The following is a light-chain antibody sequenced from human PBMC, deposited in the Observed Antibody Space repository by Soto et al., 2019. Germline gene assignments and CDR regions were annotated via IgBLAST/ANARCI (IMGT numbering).Light chain of an antibody. CDR1: HSISTN. V-gene: IGKV3-15*01. Sequence: EIIMTQSPATLSVSPGEGATLSCRTSHSISTNLAWYQHKRGQSPRLLVYGASTRATGVPARFSGSGSGAEFTLSISSLQSEDFAVYYCLQYNSWPTFGGGTKVEIK. CDR3: LQYNSWPT. CDR2: GAS. J-gene: IGKJ4*01.